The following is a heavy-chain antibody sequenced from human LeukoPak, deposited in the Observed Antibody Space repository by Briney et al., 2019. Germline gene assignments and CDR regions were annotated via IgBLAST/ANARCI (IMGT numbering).Heavy chain of an antibody. CDR1: GFIFDDYA. CDR2: ISWNSGSI. J-gene: IGHJ4*02. CDR3: AKDRDYSSSGASVDY. V-gene: IGHV3-9*01. Sequence: GGSLRLSCAASGFIFDDYAMHWVRQAPGKGLEWVSGISWNSGSIGYADSVKGRFTISRDNAKNSLYLQMNSLRAEDTALYYCAKDRDYSSSGASVDYWGQGTLVTASS. D-gene: IGHD6-6*01.